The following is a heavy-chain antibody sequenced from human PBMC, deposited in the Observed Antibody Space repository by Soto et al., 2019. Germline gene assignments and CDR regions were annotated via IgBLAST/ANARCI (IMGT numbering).Heavy chain of an antibody. CDR3: ARADQVIYGGNSGFDS. V-gene: IGHV3-74*01. J-gene: IGHJ4*02. D-gene: IGHD4-17*01. Sequence: GSLGLSCAATGFTFISYWMHGVRLAPGKGLVWVSNIKSDGSSASYADFVKGRFTISRDNARNTPYLQMNSLRAEDTAVYLCARADQVIYGGNSGFDSWGQGTLVTVSS. CDR2: IKSDGSSA. CDR1: GFTFISYW.